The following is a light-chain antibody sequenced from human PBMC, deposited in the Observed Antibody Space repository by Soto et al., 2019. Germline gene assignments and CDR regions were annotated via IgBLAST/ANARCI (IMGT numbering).Light chain of an antibody. CDR3: QQTYSTGIFT. CDR1: QTISTY. Sequence: DIQMTQSPSSLSASVGDRVTITCRASQTISTYLNWYQQKPGKAPKLLIDVVSSMQSGVPSRFSGSGSGTDFTLTISSLQPEDFATYYCQQTYSTGIFTFGPGTKLDFK. CDR2: VVS. J-gene: IGKJ3*01. V-gene: IGKV1-39*01.